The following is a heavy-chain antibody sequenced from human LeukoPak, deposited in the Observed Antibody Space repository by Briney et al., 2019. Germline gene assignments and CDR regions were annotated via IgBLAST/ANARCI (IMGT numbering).Heavy chain of an antibody. CDR2: IHYSGKV. V-gene: IGHV4-39*01. Sequence: SETLSLTCTVSGGSLSSSGHWWVWIRQPPGKGLEWIGSIHYSGKVYYNPSLKSRVTTSVDTSTDQFSLRFSSATAADTAIYYCARQSGDQSSAWYFDAWGQGTLVTVSS. D-gene: IGHD6-19*01. CDR3: ARQSGDQSSAWYFDA. CDR1: GGSLSSSGHW. J-gene: IGHJ4*02.